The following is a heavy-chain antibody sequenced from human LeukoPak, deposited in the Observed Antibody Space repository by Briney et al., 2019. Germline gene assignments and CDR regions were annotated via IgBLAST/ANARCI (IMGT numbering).Heavy chain of an antibody. D-gene: IGHD3-10*01. CDR1: GGSISSSSYY. V-gene: IGHV4-39*07. CDR3: ARDQDYYGSGSYDY. J-gene: IGHJ4*02. CDR2: IYHSGST. Sequence: SETLSLTCTVSGGSISSSSYYWGWIRQPPGKGLEWIGNIYHSGSTTFNPSLRSRVTISVDTSKNQFSLKLSSVTAADTAVYYCARDQDYYGSGSYDYWGQGTLVTVSS.